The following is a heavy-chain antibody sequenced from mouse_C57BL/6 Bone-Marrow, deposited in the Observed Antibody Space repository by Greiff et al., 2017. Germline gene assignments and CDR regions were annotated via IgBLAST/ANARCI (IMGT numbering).Heavy chain of an antibody. CDR2: ISSGSSTI. J-gene: IGHJ2*01. D-gene: IGHD1-1*01. CDR3: ASRVGATGDY. CDR1: GFTFSDYG. Sequence: EVMLVESGGGLVKPGGSLKLSCAASGFTFSDYGMHWVRQAPEQGLEWVAYISSGSSTIYYADPVKGRFTISRDNAKNTLFLQMTSLGAEDTAMYYCASRVGATGDYWGQGTTLTVSA. V-gene: IGHV5-17*01.